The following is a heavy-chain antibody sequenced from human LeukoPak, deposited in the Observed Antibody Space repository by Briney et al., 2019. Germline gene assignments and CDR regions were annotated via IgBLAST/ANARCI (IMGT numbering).Heavy chain of an antibody. V-gene: IGHV3-66*01. J-gene: IGHJ4*02. CDR3: ARESLAYSSSWYPDY. CDR2: IYSGGST. Sequence: GGSLRLSCAASGFTVSSNYMSWVRQAPGKGLEWVSVIYSGGSTYYADSVKGRFTISRDNSKNTLYLQMNSLRAEDTAVYYCARESLAYSSSWYPDYWGQGTLVTVSS. CDR1: GFTVSSNY. D-gene: IGHD6-13*01.